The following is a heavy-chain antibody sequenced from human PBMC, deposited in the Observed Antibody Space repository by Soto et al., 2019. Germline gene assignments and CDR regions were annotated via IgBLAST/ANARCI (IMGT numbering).Heavy chain of an antibody. CDR3: ANSNPLGYCSGGSCFHLYLDY. CDR1: GFTFSSYA. Sequence: EVQLLESGGGLVQPGGSLRLSCAASGFTFSSYAMSWVRQAPGKGLEWVSAISGSGGSTYYADSVKGRFTISRDNSKNTLYLQMNSLRAEDTAVYYCANSNPLGYCSGGSCFHLYLDYWGQGTLVTVSS. V-gene: IGHV3-23*01. D-gene: IGHD2-15*01. J-gene: IGHJ4*02. CDR2: ISGSGGST.